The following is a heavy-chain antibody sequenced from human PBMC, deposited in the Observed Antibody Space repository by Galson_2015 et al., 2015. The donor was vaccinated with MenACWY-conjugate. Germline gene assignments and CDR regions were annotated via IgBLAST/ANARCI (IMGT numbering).Heavy chain of an antibody. D-gene: IGHD3-22*01. Sequence: SVKVSCKASGYTFTSYGISWVRQAPGQGLEWMGWISAYNGNTNYAQKLQGRVTMTTDTSTSTAYMELRSLRSDDTAVYYCARVPDYYDSSGYKDWGQGTLVTVSS. CDR1: GYTFTSYG. CDR2: ISAYNGNT. CDR3: ARVPDYYDSSGYKD. V-gene: IGHV1-18*01. J-gene: IGHJ4*02.